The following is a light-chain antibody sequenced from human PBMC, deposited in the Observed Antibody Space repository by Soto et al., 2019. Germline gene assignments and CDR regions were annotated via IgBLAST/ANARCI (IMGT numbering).Light chain of an antibody. V-gene: IGLV1-44*01. CDR2: SNN. Sequence: QSVLTQPPSASGTPGQRVTISCSGSSSNIGSNTVNWYHQLPGTAPKLLIYSNNQRPSGVPDRFSGSKSGTSASLAISGLQSEDEADYYCAAWDDSLNGVVFGDGTKLTV. CDR3: AAWDDSLNGVV. J-gene: IGLJ2*01. CDR1: SSNIGSNT.